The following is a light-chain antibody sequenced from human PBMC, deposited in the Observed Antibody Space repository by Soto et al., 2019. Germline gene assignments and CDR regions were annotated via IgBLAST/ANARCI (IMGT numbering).Light chain of an antibody. CDR3: QHYCSSPMYT. CDR2: GAS. Sequence: EIVLTQSPGTLSLSPGERATLSCRASQSVSSSYLAWYQQKPGQAPRLLIYGASSRATGIPDRFSGSGSGTDFTLTISRLEPEDFAVYYCQHYCSSPMYTFGQATKLEIK. V-gene: IGKV3-20*01. J-gene: IGKJ2*01. CDR1: QSVSSSY.